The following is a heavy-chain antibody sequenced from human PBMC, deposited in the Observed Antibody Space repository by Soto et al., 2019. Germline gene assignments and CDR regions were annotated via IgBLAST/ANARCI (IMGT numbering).Heavy chain of an antibody. Sequence: GGSLRLSCAASGFTFSSYAMHWVRQAPGKGLEWVAVISYDGSNKYYADYVKGRFTISRDNSKNTLYLQMNSLRAEDTALYYCARDPVEQLVANWFDPWGQGTLVTVSS. V-gene: IGHV3-30-3*01. CDR3: ARDPVEQLVANWFDP. D-gene: IGHD6-6*01. J-gene: IGHJ5*02. CDR1: GFTFSSYA. CDR2: ISYDGSNK.